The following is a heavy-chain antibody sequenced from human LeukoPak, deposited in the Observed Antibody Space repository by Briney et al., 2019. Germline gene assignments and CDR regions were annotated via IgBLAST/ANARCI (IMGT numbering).Heavy chain of an antibody. CDR2: INPNSGGT. CDR3: ARDQNWYYDILTGSAQEYYFDY. V-gene: IGHV1-2*02. D-gene: IGHD3-9*01. Sequence: GASVKVSCKASGYTFTSYYMHWVRQAPGQGLEWMGWINPNSGGTNYAQKFQGRVTMTRDTSISTAYMELSRLRSDDTAVYYCARDQNWYYDILTGSAQEYYFDYWGQGTLVTVSS. CDR1: GYTFTSYY. J-gene: IGHJ4*02.